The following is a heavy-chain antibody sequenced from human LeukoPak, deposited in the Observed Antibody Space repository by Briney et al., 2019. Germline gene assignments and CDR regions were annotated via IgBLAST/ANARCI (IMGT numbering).Heavy chain of an antibody. CDR2: IYPADSDT. D-gene: IGHD4-17*01. Sequence: PGESLKISCKASGYSFTTQWIAWVRQMPGKGLEWMGIIYPADSDTRYSPSFQGQVTISVDKSISTAYLQWTSLKASDTAMYYCARHPTLLLYGDYGGWFDPWGQGTLVTVSS. V-gene: IGHV5-51*01. CDR1: GYSFTTQW. J-gene: IGHJ5*02. CDR3: ARHPTLLLYGDYGGWFDP.